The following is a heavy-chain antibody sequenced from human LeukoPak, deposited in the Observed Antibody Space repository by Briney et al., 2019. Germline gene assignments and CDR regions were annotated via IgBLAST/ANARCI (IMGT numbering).Heavy chain of an antibody. D-gene: IGHD3-22*01. J-gene: IGHJ6*03. CDR1: GDSVSGYY. V-gene: IGHV4-4*09. CDR2: FYTSANT. CDR3: ARGLRDEERHYGYYYMDV. Sequence: SDTLSLTCTVSGDSVSGYYGSWVRQPPGKGLEWIGYFYTSANTNYNPSLKSRVTMSVDTSKNQFSLKLTSVTAADTAVYYCARGLRDEERHYGYYYMDVWGKGTTVTVSS.